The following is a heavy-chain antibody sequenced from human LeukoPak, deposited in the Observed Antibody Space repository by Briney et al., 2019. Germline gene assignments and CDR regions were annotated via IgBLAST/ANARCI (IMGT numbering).Heavy chain of an antibody. V-gene: IGHV3-7*01. CDR1: GFTFSSYW. J-gene: IGHJ3*02. CDR2: IKQDGSEK. CDR3: ARDRTHYYGSGSDAFDI. Sequence: GGSLRLSCAASGFTFSSYWMSWVRQAPGKGLEWVANIKQDGSEKYYVDSVKGRFTISRDNAKNSLYLQMNSLRAEDTAVYYCARDRTHYYGSGSDAFDIWGQGTMVTVSS. D-gene: IGHD3-10*01.